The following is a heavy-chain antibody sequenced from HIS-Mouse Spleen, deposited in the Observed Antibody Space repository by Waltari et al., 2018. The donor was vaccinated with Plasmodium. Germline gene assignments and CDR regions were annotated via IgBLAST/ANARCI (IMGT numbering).Heavy chain of an antibody. Sequence: EVQLVESGGGLVQPVRSLRLSFAASGFTFHDYAMHWFRQAPGKGLEWVSGISWNSGSIGYADSVKGRFTISRDNAKNALYLQMNSLRAEDTALYYCAKDILPSIAARLPDYWGQGTLVTVSS. CDR1: GFTFHDYA. V-gene: IGHV3-9*01. D-gene: IGHD6-6*01. J-gene: IGHJ4*02. CDR3: AKDILPSIAARLPDY. CDR2: ISWNSGSI.